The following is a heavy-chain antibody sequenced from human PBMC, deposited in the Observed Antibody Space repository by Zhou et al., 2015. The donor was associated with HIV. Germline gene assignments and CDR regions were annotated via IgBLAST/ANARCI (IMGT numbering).Heavy chain of an antibody. V-gene: IGHV1-69*01. CDR1: GGTFSSYA. CDR3: AREASRGSRDYNYYDSSGEGDAFDI. J-gene: IGHJ3*02. Sequence: QVQLVQSGAEVKKPGSSVKVSCKASGGTFSSYAISWVRQAPGQGLEWMGGIIPIFGTANYAQKFQGRVTITADESTSTAYMELSSLRSEDTAVYYCAREASRGSRDYNYYDSSGEGDAFDIWGQGTMVTVSS. D-gene: IGHD3-22*01. CDR2: IIPIFGTA.